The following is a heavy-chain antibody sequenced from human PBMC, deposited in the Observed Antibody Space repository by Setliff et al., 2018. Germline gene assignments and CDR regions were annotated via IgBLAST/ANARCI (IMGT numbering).Heavy chain of an antibody. V-gene: IGHV1-2*02. CDR1: GNSFTVFY. D-gene: IGHD1-26*01. CDR2: ISPHSGDT. J-gene: IGHJ4*02. Sequence: RASVKVSCKSSGNSFTVFYLRWVRQAPGQGLEWMGWISPHSGDTHYAQKFQSRVRMTRDTSTYAAYLELSDLTSDDAAMYYCARSGSFGMRYWFDYWGQGALVTVSS. CDR3: ARSGSFGMRYWFDY.